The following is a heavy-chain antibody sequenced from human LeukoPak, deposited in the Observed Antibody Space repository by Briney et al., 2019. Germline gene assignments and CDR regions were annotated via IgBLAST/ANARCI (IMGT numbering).Heavy chain of an antibody. V-gene: IGHV1-2*06. CDR1: GYTFTGYY. J-gene: IGHJ4*02. Sequence: ASVKVSCKASGYTFTGYYMHWVRQAPGQGLEWMGRINPNGGGTNYAQKFQGRVTMTRDTSISTAYMELSRLRSDDTAVYYCARGPRYYYGSGSYYPKYYFDYWGQGTLVTVSS. D-gene: IGHD3-10*01. CDR3: ARGPRYYYGSGSYYPKYYFDY. CDR2: INPNGGGT.